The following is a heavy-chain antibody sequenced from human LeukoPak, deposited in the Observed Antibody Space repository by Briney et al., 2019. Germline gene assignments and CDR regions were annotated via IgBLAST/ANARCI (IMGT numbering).Heavy chain of an antibody. D-gene: IGHD5-18*01. CDR2: MNPNGGNT. Sequence: ASVKVSCKASGYTFTSYDINWVRQATGQGLEWMGWMNPNGGNTGYAQKFQGRVTMTRNTSISTAYMELSSLRSEDTAVYYCARGRRIQLWFFDYWGQGTLVTVSS. J-gene: IGHJ4*02. CDR1: GYTFTSYD. CDR3: ARGRRIQLWFFDY. V-gene: IGHV1-8*01.